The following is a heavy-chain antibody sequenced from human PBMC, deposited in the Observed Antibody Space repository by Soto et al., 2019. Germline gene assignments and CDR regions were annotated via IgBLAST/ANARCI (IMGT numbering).Heavy chain of an antibody. CDR2: ISAYNGNT. CDR3: ARGIPIAVAGNDAFDI. V-gene: IGHV1-18*04. Sequence: ASVNVSCKASGYTFTSYGISCVRPAPGQGLEWMGWISAYNGNTNYAQKLQGRVTMTTDTSTSTAYMELRSLRSDDTAVYYCARGIPIAVAGNDAFDIWGQGTMVTVSS. CDR1: GYTFTSYG. D-gene: IGHD6-19*01. J-gene: IGHJ3*02.